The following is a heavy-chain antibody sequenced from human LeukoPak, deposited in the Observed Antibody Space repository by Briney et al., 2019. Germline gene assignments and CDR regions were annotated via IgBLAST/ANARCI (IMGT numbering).Heavy chain of an antibody. D-gene: IGHD3-10*01. CDR2: INPSGGST. CDR1: GYTFTSYY. J-gene: IGHJ6*02. Sequence: ASVKVSCKASGYTFTSYYMHWVRQAPGQGLEWMGIINPSGGSTSYAQKFQGRATMTRDTSTSTVYMELSSLRSEDTAVYYCARASAMVRGVIIKKYYYYGMDVWGQGTTVTVSS. V-gene: IGHV1-46*01. CDR3: ARASAMVRGVIIKKYYYYGMDV.